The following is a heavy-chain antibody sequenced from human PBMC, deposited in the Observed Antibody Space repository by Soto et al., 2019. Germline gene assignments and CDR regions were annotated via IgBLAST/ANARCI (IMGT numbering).Heavy chain of an antibody. V-gene: IGHV3-7*01. Sequence: EVQLVESGGGLVQPGGSLRLSCAASGFTFSTYWMSWVRQAPGKGLEWVANMQPDGSDKYYVDSVKGRFTIYRDNAKNSVYLQMNSLRVEDTAVYYCTTGSLGDWGQGTLVTVSS. CDR1: GFTFSTYW. CDR3: TTGSLGD. D-gene: IGHD1-26*01. J-gene: IGHJ4*02. CDR2: MQPDGSDK.